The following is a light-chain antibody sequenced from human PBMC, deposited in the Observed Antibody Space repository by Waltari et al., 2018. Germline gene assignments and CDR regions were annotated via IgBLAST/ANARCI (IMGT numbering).Light chain of an antibody. V-gene: IGLV2-14*02. CDR2: EVS. Sequence: QSALTPPASVSGSPGQSITISCTGTSSDVGSYNLVSWYQQHPGKAPKLMIYEVSNRPSGVSNRFSGSKSGNTASLTISGLQAEDEADYYCSSYTSSSTVVFGGGTKLTVL. CDR3: SSYTSSSTVV. J-gene: IGLJ2*01. CDR1: SSDVGSYNL.